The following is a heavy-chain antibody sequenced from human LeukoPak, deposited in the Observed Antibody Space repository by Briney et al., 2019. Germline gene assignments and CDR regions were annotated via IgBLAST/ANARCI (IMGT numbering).Heavy chain of an antibody. CDR2: IISLVHPL. Sequence: GGSXRLSCAASGFTFSDYYMSWLRQAPGKGGEGVSYIISLVHPLSSADSVKARFPISRDNAQNSLYLQMNSLRAEDTAVYYCARDRPRYIDPRYSGYWGQGTLVTVSS. CDR1: GFTFSDYY. J-gene: IGHJ4*02. V-gene: IGHV3-11*04. CDR3: ARDRPRYIDPRYSGY. D-gene: IGHD6-13*01.